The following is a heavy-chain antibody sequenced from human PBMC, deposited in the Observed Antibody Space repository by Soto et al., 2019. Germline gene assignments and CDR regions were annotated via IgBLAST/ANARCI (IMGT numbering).Heavy chain of an antibody. J-gene: IGHJ6*02. V-gene: IGHV3-15*07. CDR2: IKSKRDVGTT. CDR3: ARDSDAPYYHFWSGYYNSYYYSGMYV. Sequence: GSLRLSSEASRFTFSNAWMNWVLHDPANWLQLVRLIKSKRDVGTTDYAAPVKGRLTISRDDPKNALYLQMNSLRAADTAVYYCARDSDAPYYHFWSGYYNSYYYSGMYVWRQGTTVTVSS. D-gene: IGHD3-3*01. CDR1: RFTFSNAW.